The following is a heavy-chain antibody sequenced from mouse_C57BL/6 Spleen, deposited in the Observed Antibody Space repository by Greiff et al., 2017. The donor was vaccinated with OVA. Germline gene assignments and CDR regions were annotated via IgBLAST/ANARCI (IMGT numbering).Heavy chain of an antibody. CDR1: GYAFSSSW. CDR3: SSYYGNYEWYFDV. J-gene: IGHJ1*03. D-gene: IGHD2-1*01. V-gene: IGHV1-82*01. Sequence: QVQLQQSGPELVKPGASVKISCKASGYAFSSSWMNWVKQRPGQGLEWIGRIYPGDGDTNYNGKFKGKATLTADKSSSTAYMQLSSLTSEDSAVYFCSSYYGNYEWYFDVWGTGTTVTVSS. CDR2: IYPGDGDT.